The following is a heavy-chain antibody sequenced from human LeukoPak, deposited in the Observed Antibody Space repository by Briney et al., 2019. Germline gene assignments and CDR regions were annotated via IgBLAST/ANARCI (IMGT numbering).Heavy chain of an antibody. CDR1: GGSFSGYY. Sequence: SETLSLTCAVYGGSFSGYYWSWIRQPPGKGLEWIGYIYYSGSTNYNPSLKSRVTISVDTSKNQFSLKLSSVTAADTAVYYCARREASGWYLISSDAFDIWGQGTMVTVSS. CDR3: ARREASGWYLISSDAFDI. J-gene: IGHJ3*02. V-gene: IGHV4-59*08. CDR2: IYYSGST. D-gene: IGHD6-19*01.